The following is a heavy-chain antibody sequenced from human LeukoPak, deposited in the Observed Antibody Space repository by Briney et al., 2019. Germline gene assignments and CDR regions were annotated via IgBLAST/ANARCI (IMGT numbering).Heavy chain of an antibody. CDR3: ARDPIRRRFLGTAMGSASL. Sequence: SETLSLTCSVSGGSISSSSYYWGWIRQPPGKGLEWTGSISYSGSTYYNPSLKSRVTISVDTSKNQFSLKLSSVTAADTAVYYCARDPIRRRFLGTAMGSASLWGQGTLVTVSS. CDR1: GGSISSSSYY. V-gene: IGHV4-39*02. D-gene: IGHD5-18*01. CDR2: ISYSGST. J-gene: IGHJ4*02.